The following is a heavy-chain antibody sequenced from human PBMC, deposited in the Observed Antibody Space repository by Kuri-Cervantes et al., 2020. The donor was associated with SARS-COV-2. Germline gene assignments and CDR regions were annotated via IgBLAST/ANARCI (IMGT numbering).Heavy chain of an antibody. CDR1: RFTLGNHG. V-gene: IGHV3-30*18. CDR2: ISTDGTIT. D-gene: IGHD6-13*01. J-gene: IGHJ4*02. CDR3: AKETGAAGSSWMSYFDN. Sequence: GGSLRLSCTASRFTLGNHGMHWVRQAPGKGLEWLAVISTDGTITHYADSVKGRFTISRDNSKSTLYLEMNSLRDEDTGVYYCAKETGAAGSSWMSYFDNWGLGTQVTVSS.